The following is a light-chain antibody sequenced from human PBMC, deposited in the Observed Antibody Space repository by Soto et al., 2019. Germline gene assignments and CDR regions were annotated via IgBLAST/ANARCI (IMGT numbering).Light chain of an antibody. Sequence: EIVLTQSPATLSVSPGERATLSCRASQTVGSNLAWYQQKPGQAPRLLIYGASTRATGIPARFSGSGSGTVFTLTISSLHSEDFAVYYCQHYNNWPVTFGQGTKVDIK. V-gene: IGKV3-15*01. J-gene: IGKJ2*01. CDR2: GAS. CDR1: QTVGSN. CDR3: QHYNNWPVT.